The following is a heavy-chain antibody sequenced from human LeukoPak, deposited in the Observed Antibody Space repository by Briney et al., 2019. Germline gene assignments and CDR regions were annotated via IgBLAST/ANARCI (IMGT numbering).Heavy chain of an antibody. CDR1: GGSISSYY. Sequence: PSETLSLTCTVSGGSISSYYWSWIRQPPGKGLEWIGYIYYSGSTNYNPSLKSRVNISVDTSKNQFSLKLNSVTAADTAVYYCARAPMYYYMDVWGKGTTVTVSS. CDR2: IYYSGST. J-gene: IGHJ6*03. V-gene: IGHV4-59*01. CDR3: ARAPMYYYMDV.